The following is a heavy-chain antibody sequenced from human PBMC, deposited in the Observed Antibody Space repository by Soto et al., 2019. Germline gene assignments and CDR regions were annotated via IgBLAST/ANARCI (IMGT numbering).Heavy chain of an antibody. CDR3: SGGVGDAF. CDR1: ESTVSRDW. Sequence: EVHLVESGGGLVQTGGSLRLSCAIFESTVSRDWMNWVRQAPGKGLEGVAHINQDGSEKYYVDSVKGRFTISRDNTKKSLYLQMNSLGPADTAMYYCSGGVGDAFWGQGTLVTVSS. CDR2: INQDGSEK. V-gene: IGHV3-7*04. J-gene: IGHJ4*02. D-gene: IGHD1-26*01.